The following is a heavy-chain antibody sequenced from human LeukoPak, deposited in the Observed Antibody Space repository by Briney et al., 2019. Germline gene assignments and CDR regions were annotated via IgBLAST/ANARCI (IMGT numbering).Heavy chain of an antibody. V-gene: IGHV4-59*01. CDR3: AGTIIRGVSPKLLDY. CDR2: IYYSGST. Sequence: SETLSLTCTVSGGSINNYYWSWIRQPPGKGLERIGYIYYSGSTNYNPSLKSRVIISVDTSKNQFSLKLSSVTAADTAVYYCAGTIIRGVSPKLLDYWGQGTLVTVSS. D-gene: IGHD3-10*01. J-gene: IGHJ4*02. CDR1: GGSINNYY.